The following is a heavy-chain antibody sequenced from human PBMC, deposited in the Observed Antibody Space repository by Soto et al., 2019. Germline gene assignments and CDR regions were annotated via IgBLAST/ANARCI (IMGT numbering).Heavy chain of an antibody. CDR3: ARRQKPLSSSSRGYYFDY. J-gene: IGHJ4*02. CDR1: GGSISSSSYY. CDR2: IYYSGST. D-gene: IGHD6-6*01. Sequence: SETLSLTCTVSGGSISSSSYYWGWIRQPPGKGLEWIGSIYYSGSTYYNPSLKSRVTISVDTSKNQFSLKLSSVTAADTAVYYCARRQKPLSSSSRGYYFDYWGQGTLVTVSS. V-gene: IGHV4-39*01.